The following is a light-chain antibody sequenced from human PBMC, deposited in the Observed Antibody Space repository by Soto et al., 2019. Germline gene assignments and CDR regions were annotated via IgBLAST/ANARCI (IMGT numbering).Light chain of an antibody. J-gene: IGKJ1*01. CDR2: DAS. CDR3: QQRSNSPRT. CDR1: QSVSSY. V-gene: IGKV3-11*01. Sequence: VMTQSPATLSLSPGEIATLSCRASQSVSSYVAWYQQKPGQAPRLLIYDASNRATGIPDRFSGSGSGTEFTLTISSLEPEDFAPYYCQQRSNSPRTFGQGTKVDIK.